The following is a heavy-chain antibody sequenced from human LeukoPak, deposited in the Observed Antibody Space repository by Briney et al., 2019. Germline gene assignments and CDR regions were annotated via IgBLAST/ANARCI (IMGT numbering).Heavy chain of an antibody. CDR2: ISGSGGST. V-gene: IGHV3-23*01. Sequence: GGSLRLSCAASGFTFSSYAMSWVRQAPGKGLEWVSAISGSGGSTYYADSVKGRFTISRDNSKNTLYLQMNSLRAEDTAVYYCAKDASPVNIVVVVAWVSWFDPWSQGTLVTVSS. CDR1: GFTFSSYA. J-gene: IGHJ5*02. CDR3: AKDASPVNIVVVVAWVSWFDP. D-gene: IGHD2-15*01.